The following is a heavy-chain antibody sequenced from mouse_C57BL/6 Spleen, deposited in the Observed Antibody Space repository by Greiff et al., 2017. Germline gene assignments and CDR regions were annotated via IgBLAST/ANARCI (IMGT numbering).Heavy chain of an antibody. CDR1: GYTFTDYY. D-gene: IGHD1-1*01. CDR3: AREGIYYYGIDY. J-gene: IGHJ2*01. CDR2: INPNNGGT. Sequence: VQLQQSGPELVKPGASVKISCKASGYTFTDYYMNWVKQSHGKSLEWIGDINPNNGGTSYNQKFKGKATLTVDKSSSTAYMELRSLTSEDSAVYYCAREGIYYYGIDYWGQGTTLTVSS. V-gene: IGHV1-26*01.